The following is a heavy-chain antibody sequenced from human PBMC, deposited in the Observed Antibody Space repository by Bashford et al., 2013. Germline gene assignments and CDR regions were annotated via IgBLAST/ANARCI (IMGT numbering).Heavy chain of an antibody. CDR3: ARGGDDFGDYVRR. V-gene: IGHV4-59*08. CDR2: IYYSGST. J-gene: IGHJ4*02. D-gene: IGHD4-17*01. CDR1: GGSISSYY. Sequence: SETLSLTCTVSGGSISSYYWSWIRQPPGKGLEWIGYIYYSGSTNYNPSLKSRVTISVDTSKNQLSLKLSSVTAADTAVYYCARGGDDFGDYVRRWGQGTLVTVSS.